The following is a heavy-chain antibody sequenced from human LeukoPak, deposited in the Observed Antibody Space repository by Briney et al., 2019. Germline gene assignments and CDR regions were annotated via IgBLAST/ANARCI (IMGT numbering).Heavy chain of an antibody. CDR2: ISYDGSNK. CDR1: GFTFGSYA. Sequence: GGSLRLSCAASGFTFGSYAMHWVGQAPGKGLEWVAVISYDGSNKYYADSVKGRFTISRDNSKNTLYLQMNSLRAEDTAVYYCARDRDGDYGSGAFDIWGRGTMVTVSS. D-gene: IGHD4-17*01. V-gene: IGHV3-30-3*01. J-gene: IGHJ3*02. CDR3: ARDRDGDYGSGAFDI.